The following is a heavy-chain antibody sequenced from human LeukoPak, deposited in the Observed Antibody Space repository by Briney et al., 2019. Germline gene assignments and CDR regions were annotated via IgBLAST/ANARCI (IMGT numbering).Heavy chain of an antibody. V-gene: IGHV3-74*01. CDR2: IRGDGYDT. J-gene: IGHJ4*02. CDR3: ASDRVLGSGSLDN. Sequence: GGSLRLSCAASGFSFSDFWMHWVRQTPGKGLVWVSRIRGDGYDTNYADSVEGRFTISRDNARHALYLQMNSLRADDTAVYYCASDRVLGSGSLDNWGQGTLVTVSS. D-gene: IGHD3-10*01. CDR1: GFSFSDFW.